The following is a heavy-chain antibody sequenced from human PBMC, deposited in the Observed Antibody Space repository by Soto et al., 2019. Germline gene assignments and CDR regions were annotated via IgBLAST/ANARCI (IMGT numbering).Heavy chain of an antibody. D-gene: IGHD2-15*01. CDR2: ISYDGSNK. CDR3: AREIVVVVAGVYYYYYGMDV. Sequence: GGSLRLSCAASGFTFSSYAMHWVRQAPGKGLEWVAVISYDGSNKYYADSVKGRFTISRDNSKNTLYLQMNSLRAEDTAVYYCAREIVVVVAGVYYYYYGMDVWGQGTTVTVSS. J-gene: IGHJ6*02. CDR1: GFTFSSYA. V-gene: IGHV3-30-3*01.